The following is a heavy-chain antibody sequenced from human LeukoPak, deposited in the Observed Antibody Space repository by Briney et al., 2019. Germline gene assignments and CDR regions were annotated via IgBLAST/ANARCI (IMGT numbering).Heavy chain of an antibody. CDR3: ARDKVVVPAAIASRNWFDP. V-gene: IGHV3-21*01. CDR1: GFTFSSYS. CDR2: ISSRSSYI. J-gene: IGHJ5*02. Sequence: GGSLRLSCAASGFTFSSYSMNWVRQAPGKGLEWVSSISSRSSYIYYADSVKGRFTISRDNAKNSLYLQMNSLRAEDTAVYYCARDKVVVPAAIASRNWFDPWGQGTLVTVSS. D-gene: IGHD2-2*01.